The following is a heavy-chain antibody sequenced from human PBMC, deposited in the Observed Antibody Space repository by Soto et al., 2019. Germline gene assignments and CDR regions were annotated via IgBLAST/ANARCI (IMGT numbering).Heavy chain of an antibody. J-gene: IGHJ5*02. D-gene: IGHD1-26*01. CDR1: GYTFSSYT. Sequence: QVQLVQSGAEVKEPGASVKVSCKASGYTFSSYTISWVRQAPGQGLEWMGRISPYNGNTNYAQKLQGRVTMTTDTSTSIAYMELRSLRSDDTAVYYCARVVGALGHWFDPWGQGTLVTVSS. CDR2: ISPYNGNT. V-gene: IGHV1-18*01. CDR3: ARVVGALGHWFDP.